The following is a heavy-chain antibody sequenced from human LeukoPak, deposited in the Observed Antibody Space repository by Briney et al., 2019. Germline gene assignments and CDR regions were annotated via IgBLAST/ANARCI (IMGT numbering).Heavy chain of an antibody. CDR1: GFTFDDHA. CDR3: AKAMISSGWYAADY. CDR2: ITWDGGDA. D-gene: IGHD6-19*01. V-gene: IGHV3-43D*03. Sequence: PGGSLRLSCAASGFTFDDHAMQWVRQAPGKGLEWVSLITWDGGDAYYADSVKGRFTISRDNAKNSVYLQMNSLRPDDTAFYYCAKAMISSGWYAADYWGQGTLVTVSS. J-gene: IGHJ4*02.